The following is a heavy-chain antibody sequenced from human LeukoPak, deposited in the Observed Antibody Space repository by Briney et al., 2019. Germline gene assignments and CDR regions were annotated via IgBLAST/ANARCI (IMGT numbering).Heavy chain of an antibody. CDR2: ISAYNGNT. J-gene: IGHJ4*02. CDR3: ARVIRYSSSWPFDY. Sequence: ASVKVSCEASGYTFTSYGISWVRQAPGQGLEWMGWISAYNGNTNYAQKLQGRVTMTTDTSTSTAYMELRSLRSDNTAVYYCARVIRYSSSWPFDYWGQGTLVTVSS. D-gene: IGHD6-13*01. V-gene: IGHV1-18*01. CDR1: GYTFTSYG.